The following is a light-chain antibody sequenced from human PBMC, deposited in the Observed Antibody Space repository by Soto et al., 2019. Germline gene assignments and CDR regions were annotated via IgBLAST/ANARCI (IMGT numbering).Light chain of an antibody. CDR3: QQYGSSPPYT. CDR1: QSVSNNY. Sequence: EVVLTQSAGTLSLSPGDRATLSYRASQSVSNNYFAWYQQKPGQAPRLLIFGSSDRATGIPDRFSGSGSGTDFTLTISRLEPEDFAVYYCQQYGSSPPYTFGQGTKLEIK. J-gene: IGKJ2*01. CDR2: GSS. V-gene: IGKV3-20*01.